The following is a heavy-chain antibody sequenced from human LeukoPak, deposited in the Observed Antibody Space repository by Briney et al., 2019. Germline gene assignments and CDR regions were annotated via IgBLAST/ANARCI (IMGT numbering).Heavy chain of an antibody. CDR2: INNDGTAT. J-gene: IGHJ4*02. CDR1: GFTFNYFW. Sequence: GGSLRLSCAASGFTFNYFWMHWLRQAPGKGPVWVSGINNDGTATYYADSVKGRFTISRDNAKNTVYLQMNGLRAEDTSVYFCAAVSEYWGQGTLVTVSS. V-gene: IGHV3-74*01. CDR3: AAVSEY.